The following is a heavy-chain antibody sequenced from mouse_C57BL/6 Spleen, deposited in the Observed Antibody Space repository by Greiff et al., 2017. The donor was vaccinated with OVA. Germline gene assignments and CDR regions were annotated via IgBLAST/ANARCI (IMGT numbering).Heavy chain of an antibody. CDR3: ARGANWFDY. D-gene: IGHD4-1*01. V-gene: IGHV1-4*01. J-gene: IGHJ2*01. CDR1: GYTFTSYT. Sequence: QVHVKQSGAELARPGASVKMSCKASGYTFTSYTMHWVQQRPGQGLEWIGYINPSSGYTKYNQKFKDKATLTADKSSSTAYMQLSSLTSEDSAVYYCARGANWFDYWGQGTTLTVSS. CDR2: INPSSGYT.